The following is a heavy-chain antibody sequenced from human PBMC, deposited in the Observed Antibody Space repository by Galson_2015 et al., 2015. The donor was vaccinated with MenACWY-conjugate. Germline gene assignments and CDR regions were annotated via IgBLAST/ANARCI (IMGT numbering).Heavy chain of an antibody. Sequence: QSGAEVKKPGESLKLSCKGSGYSFTKYWIAWVRQMPGKGLEWVAVIDPINSNTRYSPSLQGQVTTSADESISTAYLQWSSLKASDTATYYCARHPPGGRGMDVWGRGTTVTVSS. CDR2: IDPINSNT. D-gene: IGHD1-26*01. J-gene: IGHJ6*02. V-gene: IGHV5-51*01. CDR3: ARHPPGGRGMDV. CDR1: GYSFTKYW.